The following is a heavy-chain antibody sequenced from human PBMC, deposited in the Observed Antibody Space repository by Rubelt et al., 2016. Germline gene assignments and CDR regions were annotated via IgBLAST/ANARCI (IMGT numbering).Heavy chain of an antibody. D-gene: IGHD2-2*01. CDR2: IYYSGST. Sequence: QLQLQESGPGLVKPSETLSLTCTVSGGSISSSSYYWGWIRQPPGKGLEWIGYIYYSGSTYYNPSLKSRVILSVDTSKNQCSVKLSSVTAADTAVYYCARWRSSTSPGANWFDPWGQGTLVTVSS. J-gene: IGHJ5*02. V-gene: IGHV4-39*07. CDR3: ARWRSSTSPGANWFDP. CDR1: GGSISSSSYY.